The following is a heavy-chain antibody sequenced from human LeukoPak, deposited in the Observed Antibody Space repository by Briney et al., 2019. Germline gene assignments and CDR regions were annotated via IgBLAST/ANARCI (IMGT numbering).Heavy chain of an antibody. D-gene: IGHD4-17*01. CDR2: FDPEDGET. J-gene: IGHJ4*02. V-gene: IGHV1-24*01. CDR1: GYTLTELS. Sequence: ASVKVSCKVSGYTLTELSMHWVRQAPGKGLEWMGGFDPEDGETIYAQKFQGRVTMTEDTSTDTAYMELSSLRPEDTAVYYCATHGPTTTVTTSGFGYWGQGTLVTVSS. CDR3: ATHGPTTTVTTSGFGY.